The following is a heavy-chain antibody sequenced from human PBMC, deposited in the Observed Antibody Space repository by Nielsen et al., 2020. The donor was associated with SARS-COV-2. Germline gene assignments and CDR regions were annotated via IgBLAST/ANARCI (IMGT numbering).Heavy chain of an antibody. J-gene: IGHJ3*02. CDR3: TRVNPISDSWFDAFDI. Sequence: GVLKISCVVSGFTISTYGMSWVRQAPGKGLEWVSAISSSTYYADSVKGRFTVSRDNSKNTAYLQMNSLKTEDTAVYFCTRVNPISDSWFDAFDIWGQGTMVTVSS. V-gene: IGHV3-23*01. D-gene: IGHD6-13*01. CDR1: GFTISTYG. CDR2: ISSST.